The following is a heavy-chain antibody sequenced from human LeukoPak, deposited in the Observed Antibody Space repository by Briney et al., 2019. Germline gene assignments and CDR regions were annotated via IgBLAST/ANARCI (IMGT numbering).Heavy chain of an antibody. D-gene: IGHD4-17*01. CDR3: ARHPKTTEGWFDP. CDR1: GGSISSYY. Sequence: SETLSLTCTVSGGSISSYYWSWIRQPPGKGLEWIGYIYYSRSTNYNPSLKSRVTISVDTSKNQFSLKLSSVTAADTAVYYCARHPKTTEGWFDPWGQGTLVTVSS. CDR2: IYYSRST. J-gene: IGHJ5*02. V-gene: IGHV4-59*08.